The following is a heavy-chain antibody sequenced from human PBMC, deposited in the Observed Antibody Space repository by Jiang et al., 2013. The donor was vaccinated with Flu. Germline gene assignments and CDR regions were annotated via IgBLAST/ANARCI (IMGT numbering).Heavy chain of an antibody. CDR2: IHHGGNT. J-gene: IGHJ4*02. Sequence: GPGLVKPSGTLSLTCGVSGDAISGDSWWSWVRQSPGEGLEWIGEIHHGGNTNYNPSLKSRVIISVDESRNQFSLRLISVTAADTAVYYCARNGFYSLDYWGQGTLVTVSS. CDR3: ARNGFYSLDY. CDR1: GDAISGDSW. D-gene: IGHD2-15*01. V-gene: IGHV4-4*02.